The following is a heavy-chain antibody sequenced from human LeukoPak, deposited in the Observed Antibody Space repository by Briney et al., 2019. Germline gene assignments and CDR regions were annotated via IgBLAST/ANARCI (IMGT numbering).Heavy chain of an antibody. J-gene: IGHJ4*02. CDR1: GYTFTGYY. CDR2: INPNSGGT. Sequence: ASVKVSCKASGYTFTGYYMHWVRQAPGQGLEWMGWINPNSGGTNYAQKLQGRVTMTRDTSISTAYMELSRLRSDDTAVYYCARGKIRGALDYWGQGTLVTVSS. D-gene: IGHD3-10*01. V-gene: IGHV1-2*02. CDR3: ARGKIRGALDY.